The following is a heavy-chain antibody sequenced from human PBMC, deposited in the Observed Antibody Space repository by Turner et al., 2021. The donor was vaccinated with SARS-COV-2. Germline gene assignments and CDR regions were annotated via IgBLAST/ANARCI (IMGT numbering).Heavy chain of an antibody. CDR3: ARRLVVQGTDDYSYYYGMDV. CDR2: IYYSGST. Sequence: QLQMQETGPGLVKPSETLSLTCTVSGDSISSSSYYWGWIRQPPGKGLEWIGSIYYSGSTYYNPSLKSRVTISVDTSKNQFSLKLSSVTATDTAVYYCARRLVVQGTDDYSYYYGMDVWGQGTTVTVSS. D-gene: IGHD3-22*01. CDR1: GDSISSSSYY. V-gene: IGHV4-39*01. J-gene: IGHJ6*02.